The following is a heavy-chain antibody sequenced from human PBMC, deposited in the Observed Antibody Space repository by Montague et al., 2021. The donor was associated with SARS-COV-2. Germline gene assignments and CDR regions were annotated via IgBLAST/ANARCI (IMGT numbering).Heavy chain of an antibody. V-gene: IGHV2-70*01. Sequence: PAPVKPTQTPTLTCTFSGFSLSTSGMCVSWIRQPPGKALEWLALIDWDDDKYYSTSLKTRLTISKDTSKNQVVLTMTNMDPVDTATYYCARIFDSSWPTFDYWGQGTLVTVSS. CDR2: IDWDDDK. CDR3: ARIFDSSWPTFDY. J-gene: IGHJ4*02. D-gene: IGHD6-13*01. CDR1: GFSLSTSGMC.